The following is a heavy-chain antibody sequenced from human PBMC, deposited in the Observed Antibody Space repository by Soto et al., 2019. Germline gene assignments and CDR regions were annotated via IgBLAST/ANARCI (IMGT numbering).Heavy chain of an antibody. CDR2: IYYSGST. D-gene: IGHD2-21*02. V-gene: IGHV4-31*03. CDR3: ARVSGGDCHHGMDV. CDR1: GGSISSGGYY. J-gene: IGHJ6*02. Sequence: QVQLQESGPGLVKPSQTLSLTCTVSGGSISSGGYYWSWIRQHPGKGLEWIGYIYYSGSTYYNPSLQARITVXXXTXXHPSSLRLSSVPGAATAVYYCARVSGGDCHHGMDVWGRGTTVTVSS.